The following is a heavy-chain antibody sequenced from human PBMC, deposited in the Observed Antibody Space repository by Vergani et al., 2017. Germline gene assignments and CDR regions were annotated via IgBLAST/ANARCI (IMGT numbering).Heavy chain of an antibody. CDR3: ATTAFRSDCGGDCYSLDAFDI. CDR2: INPSGGST. J-gene: IGHJ3*02. D-gene: IGHD2-21*02. V-gene: IGHV1-46*01. Sequence: QVQLVQSGAEVKKPGASVKVSCKASGYTFTSYYMHWVRQAPGQGLEWMGIINPSGGSTSYAQKFQGRVTMTRDTSTSTVYMELSSLRSEDTAVYYCATTAFRSDCGGDCYSLDAFDIWGQGTMVTVSS. CDR1: GYTFTSYY.